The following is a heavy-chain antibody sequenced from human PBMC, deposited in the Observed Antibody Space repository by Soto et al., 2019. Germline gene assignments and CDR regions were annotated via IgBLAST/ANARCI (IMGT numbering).Heavy chain of an antibody. CDR1: GFTVSANY. CDR3: TRDLDDFGSFDF. CDR2: IYSGGST. J-gene: IGHJ4*01. D-gene: IGHD3-10*01. Sequence: GGSLRLSCAASGFTVSANYMNWVRQAPGKGLEWVSVIYSGGSTYYADSVKGRFTISRDNSKNTLYLQMDSPRAEDTAVYYCTRDLDDFGSFDFWGHGTLVTVS. V-gene: IGHV3-53*01.